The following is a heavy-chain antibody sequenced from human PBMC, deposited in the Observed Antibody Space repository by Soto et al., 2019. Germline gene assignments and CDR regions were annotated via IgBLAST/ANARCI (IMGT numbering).Heavy chain of an antibody. J-gene: IGHJ4*02. D-gene: IGHD6-13*01. CDR1: GFTFSNAW. Sequence: GGSLRLSCAASGFTFSNAWMSWVRQAPGKGLEWVGRIKSKTDGGTTDYAAPVKGRFTISRDDSKNTLYLQMNSLKTEDTAVYYCTTVVAAADNNFDYWGQGTLVTVSS. CDR2: IKSKTDGGTT. CDR3: TTVVAAADNNFDY. V-gene: IGHV3-15*01.